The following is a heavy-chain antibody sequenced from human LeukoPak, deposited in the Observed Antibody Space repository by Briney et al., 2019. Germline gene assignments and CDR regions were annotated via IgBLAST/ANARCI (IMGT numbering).Heavy chain of an antibody. CDR3: AREMITFGGVIGPYYYYYMDV. V-gene: IGHV4-39*07. CDR2: IYYSGST. J-gene: IGHJ6*03. Sequence: PSETLSLTCTVSGGSISSSSYYWGWIRQPPGKGLEWIGSIYYSGSTYYNPSLKSRVTISVDTSKNQFSLKLSSVTAADTAVYYCAREMITFGGVIGPYYYYYMDVWGKGTTVTVSS. D-gene: IGHD3-16*02. CDR1: GGSISSSSYY.